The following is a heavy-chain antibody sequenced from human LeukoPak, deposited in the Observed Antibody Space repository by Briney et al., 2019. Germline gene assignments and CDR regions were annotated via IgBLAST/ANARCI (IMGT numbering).Heavy chain of an antibody. CDR3: AREAEYTKQNWFDP. Sequence: PGGSLRLSCAASGFTFSSYAMRWDRQAPGKGLEWVSAIGSGSGGTTIYADSVKGRFTIARDNAKNSLYLQMNSLRVEDTAVYYCAREAEYTKQNWFDPWGQGTLVTVSS. CDR2: IGSGSGGTT. J-gene: IGHJ5*02. D-gene: IGHD6-6*01. CDR1: GFTFSSYA. V-gene: IGHV3-23*01.